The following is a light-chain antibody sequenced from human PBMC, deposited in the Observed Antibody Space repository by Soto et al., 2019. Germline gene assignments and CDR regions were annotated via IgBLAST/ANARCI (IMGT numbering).Light chain of an antibody. CDR3: AALDDSLNGVV. Sequence: QSVLTQPPSASGTPGQRVTIACSGSSSNIGSTTVKWYQQLPGTAPKLLIYNNNQRPSGVPDRFSGSKSGTSASLAISGLQSEDEADYYCAALDDSLNGVVFGGGTQLTVL. J-gene: IGLJ3*02. CDR1: SSNIGSTT. CDR2: NNN. V-gene: IGLV1-44*01.